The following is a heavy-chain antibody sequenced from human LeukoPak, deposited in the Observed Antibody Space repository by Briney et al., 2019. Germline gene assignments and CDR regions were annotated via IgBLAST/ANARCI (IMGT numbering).Heavy chain of an antibody. V-gene: IGHV1-18*04. D-gene: IGHD6-19*01. Sequence: ASVKVSCKASGYTFTSYGISWVRQAPGQGLEWMGWISAYNGNTNYAQKLQGRVTMTTDTSTSTAYMGLRSLRSDDTAVYYCARPIAVAGTLYFDYWGQGTLVTVSS. CDR3: ARPIAVAGTLYFDY. CDR2: ISAYNGNT. J-gene: IGHJ4*02. CDR1: GYTFTSYG.